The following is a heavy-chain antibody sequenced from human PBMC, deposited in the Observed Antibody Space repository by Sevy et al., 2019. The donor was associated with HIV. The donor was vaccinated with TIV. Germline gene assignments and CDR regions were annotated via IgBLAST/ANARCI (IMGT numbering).Heavy chain of an antibody. J-gene: IGHJ4*02. Sequence: ASVKVSCKASGYTSSGHYIHWVRQAPGQGLEWMGWINPNSGATKYAQKFEGRVTMTRDTSISTFYMELNRLRYDDTAVYYCARVLARGSYGKDFDYWGQGTLVTVSS. CDR2: INPNSGAT. CDR3: ARVLARGSYGKDFDY. CDR1: GYTSSGHY. D-gene: IGHD1-26*01. V-gene: IGHV1-2*02.